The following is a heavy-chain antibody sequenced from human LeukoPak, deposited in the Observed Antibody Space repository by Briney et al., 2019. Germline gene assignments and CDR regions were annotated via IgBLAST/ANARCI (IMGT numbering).Heavy chain of an antibody. V-gene: IGHV1-8*01. D-gene: IGHD3-10*01. J-gene: IGHJ3*02. CDR2: MNPNSGNT. Sequence: ASVKVSCKASGYTFTSYDINWVRQATGQGLEWMGWMNPNSGNTGYAQKFQGRVTMTRNTSISTAYMELSSLRSEDTAVYYCARTQGRDNAFDIWGQGTMVTVSS. CDR1: GYTFTSYD. CDR3: ARTQGRDNAFDI.